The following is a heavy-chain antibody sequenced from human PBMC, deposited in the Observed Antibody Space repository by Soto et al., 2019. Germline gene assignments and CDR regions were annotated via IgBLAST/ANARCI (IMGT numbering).Heavy chain of an antibody. CDR3: ARHLSHLKYGWFDP. CDR1: GFTFSSYA. CDR2: LSDDGSNK. V-gene: IGHV3-30-3*01. D-gene: IGHD3-3*02. J-gene: IGHJ5*02. Sequence: QVQVVESGGGVVQPGRSLRLSCAASGFTFSSYAFHWVRQAPGKGLEWEAILSDDGSNKDYAVSVKGRFTISRDNSKNTLYLPMNSLRAEDTAVYYCARHLSHLKYGWFDPLVQGTLVTVSS.